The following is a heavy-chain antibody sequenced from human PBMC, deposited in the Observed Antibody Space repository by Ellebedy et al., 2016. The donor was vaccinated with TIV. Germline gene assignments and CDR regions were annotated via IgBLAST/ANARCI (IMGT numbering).Heavy chain of an antibody. CDR3: ARYGRVVGMDV. CDR1: GDTFIDNY. D-gene: IGHD4-17*01. V-gene: IGHV1-2*02. J-gene: IGHJ6*02. CDR2: INPNSGGP. Sequence: ASVKVSCKASGDTFIDNYIHWVRQAPGQGLEWMGWINPNSGGPNYAQKFQGRVTMTRDTSISTTIRTTYMELSSLRSDDTAMYFCARYGRVVGMDVWGQGTKVIVSS.